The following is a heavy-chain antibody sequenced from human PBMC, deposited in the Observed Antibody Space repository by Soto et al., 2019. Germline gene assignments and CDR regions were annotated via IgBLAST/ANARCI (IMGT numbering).Heavy chain of an antibody. Sequence: QVQLQQWGAGLLKPSETLSLTCAVYGGSFSGYYWSWIRQPPGKGLEWIGEINHSGSTNYNPSLKSRVTISVDTSKNQFSLKLSSVTAADTAVYYCARGVGVAVAGTSLGYCFDYWGQGTLVTVSS. CDR1: GGSFSGYY. V-gene: IGHV4-34*01. CDR3: ARGVGVAVAGTSLGYCFDY. J-gene: IGHJ4*02. D-gene: IGHD6-19*01. CDR2: INHSGST.